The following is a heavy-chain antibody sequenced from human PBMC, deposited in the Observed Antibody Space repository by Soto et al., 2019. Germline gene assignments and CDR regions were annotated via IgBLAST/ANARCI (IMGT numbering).Heavy chain of an antibody. V-gene: IGHV3-30-3*01. CDR2: ISYDGSNK. CDR3: ARDRVVAIGSSIWYPEFDY. CDR1: GFTFSSYA. Sequence: QVQLVESGGGVVQPGRSLRLSCAASGFTFSSYAMHWVRQAPGKGLEWVAVISYDGSNKYYADSVKGRFTISRDNSKNTLYLQMNSLRAEDTAVYYCARDRVVAIGSSIWYPEFDYWGQGTLVTVSS. D-gene: IGHD6-13*01. J-gene: IGHJ4*02.